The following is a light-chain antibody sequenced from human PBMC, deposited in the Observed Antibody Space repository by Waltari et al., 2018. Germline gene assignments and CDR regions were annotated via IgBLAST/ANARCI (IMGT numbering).Light chain of an antibody. J-gene: IGKJ5*01. V-gene: IGKV3-20*01. CDR3: QQYGDSPIT. CDR2: SIS. Sequence: EIVLTPSPATLSSSPGESATLSCRASHSISNNFLAWYQQRPGQSPRLLLYSISNRAPGISDRFWGSGSGTDFTLTISRLEPEDFAVYYCQQYGDSPITFGQGTRLDI. CDR1: HSISNNF.